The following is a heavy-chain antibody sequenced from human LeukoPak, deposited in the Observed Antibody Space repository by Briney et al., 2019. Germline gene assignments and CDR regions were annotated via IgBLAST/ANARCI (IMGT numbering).Heavy chain of an antibody. CDR3: ARDIGGNSADYYFDY. Sequence: GRSLRLSCAASGFTFSSFAIHWVRQAPGKGLEWVAVLSYNGRSKHYADSVKGRFTISRDNSQNTLYLQMNSLRAEDTAVYYCARDIGGNSADYYFDYWGQGTLVTVSS. J-gene: IGHJ4*02. V-gene: IGHV3-30*01. CDR2: LSYNGRSK. D-gene: IGHD4-23*01. CDR1: GFTFSSFA.